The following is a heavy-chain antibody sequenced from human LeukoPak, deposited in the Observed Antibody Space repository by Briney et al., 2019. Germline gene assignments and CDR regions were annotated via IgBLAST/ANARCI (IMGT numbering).Heavy chain of an antibody. CDR1: GGSISSSSYY. D-gene: IGHD4-17*01. Sequence: SETLSLACTVSGGSISSSSYYWGWIRQPPGKGLEWIGSVYYSGSTYYNPSLKSRVTISVDTSKNQFSLKLSSVTAADTAVYYCARGALYQYYLDYWGWGQGTLVTVSS. J-gene: IGHJ4*02. CDR2: VYYSGST. V-gene: IGHV4-39*07. CDR3: ARGALYQYYLDYWG.